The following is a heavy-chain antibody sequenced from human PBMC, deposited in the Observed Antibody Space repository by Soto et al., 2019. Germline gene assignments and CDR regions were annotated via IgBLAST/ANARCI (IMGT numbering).Heavy chain of an antibody. CDR1: GYSISSGYY. Sequence: SETLSLTCTVSGYSISSGYYWGWIRQPPGKGLEWIGSIYHSGSTYYNPSLKSRVTISVDTSKNQFSLKLSSVTAADTAVYYCARVNTHITIFGVAFNAFDIWGQGTMVTVSS. CDR2: IYHSGST. V-gene: IGHV4-38-2*02. J-gene: IGHJ3*02. D-gene: IGHD3-3*01. CDR3: ARVNTHITIFGVAFNAFDI.